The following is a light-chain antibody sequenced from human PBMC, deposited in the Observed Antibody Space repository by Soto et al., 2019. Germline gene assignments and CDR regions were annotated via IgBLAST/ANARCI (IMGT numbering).Light chain of an antibody. CDR1: SSDIGGYNY. Sequence: ALAQPASVSGSPGQSITISCTGTSSDIGGYNYVSWYQQHPGKVPKLMIFEVSNRPSGVSYRFSGSKSGNTASLTISGLQAEDEADYYCSSYTGSSTLYVFGTGTKVTVL. J-gene: IGLJ1*01. CDR3: SSYTGSSTLYV. V-gene: IGLV2-14*01. CDR2: EVS.